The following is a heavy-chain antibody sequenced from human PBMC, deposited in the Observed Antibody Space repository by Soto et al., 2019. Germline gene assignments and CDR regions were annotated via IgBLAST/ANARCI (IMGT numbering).Heavy chain of an antibody. V-gene: IGHV3-30*18. CDR1: GFTFSSYG. CDR2: ISYDGSNK. CDR3: AKLAIAAAGTVNY. J-gene: IGHJ4*02. Sequence: PGGSLRLSCAASGFTFSSYGMHWVRQAPGKGLEWVAVISYDGSNKYYADSVKGRFTISRDNSKNTLYLQMNSLRAEDTAVYYCAKLAIAAAGTVNYWGQGTLVTVSS. D-gene: IGHD6-13*01.